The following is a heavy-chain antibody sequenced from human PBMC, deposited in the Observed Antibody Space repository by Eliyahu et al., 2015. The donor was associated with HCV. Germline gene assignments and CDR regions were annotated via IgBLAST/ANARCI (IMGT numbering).Heavy chain of an antibody. D-gene: IGHD3-22*01. J-gene: IGHJ5*02. Sequence: QVQLQESGPGLVKPSETMSLTCIVSGXSMTISSYYWTWIRQPAGKGLEWIGTIYNNGVTNYNPSLNSRVSMSVDTSKNQFSLKLSSVTAADTGVYYCARRRSANYYGWFDPWGQGTVVTVSS. CDR3: ARRRSANYYGWFDP. V-gene: IGHV4-61*10. CDR2: IYNNGVT. CDR1: GXSMTISSYY.